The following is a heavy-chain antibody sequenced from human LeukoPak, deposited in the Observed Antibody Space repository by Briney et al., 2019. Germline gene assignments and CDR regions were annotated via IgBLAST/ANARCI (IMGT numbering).Heavy chain of an antibody. V-gene: IGHV3-74*01. D-gene: IGHD1-1*01. Sequence: AGGSLRLSCAASGFTFSSYWMHWVRQAPGEGLVWVSRINSDGSSTSYADSVKGRFTISRDNAKNTLYLQMNSLKAEDTAVYYCATDGAHHDIDCWGQGTLVTVSS. CDR1: GFTFSSYW. CDR3: ATDGAHHDIDC. J-gene: IGHJ4*02. CDR2: INSDGSST.